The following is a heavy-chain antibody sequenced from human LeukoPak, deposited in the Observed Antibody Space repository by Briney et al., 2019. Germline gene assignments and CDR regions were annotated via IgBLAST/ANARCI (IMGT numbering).Heavy chain of an antibody. V-gene: IGHV4-61*02. CDR3: ARGLSYGKPRFDY. J-gene: IGHJ4*02. CDR2: IYTSGST. Sequence: SETLSLTCTVSGGSISSGSYYWRWIRQPAGKGLEWIGRIYTSGSTNYNPSLKSRVTISVDTSKNQFSLKLSYVTAADTAVYYCARGLSYGKPRFDYWGQGSLVTVSS. CDR1: GGSISSGSYY. D-gene: IGHD1-26*01.